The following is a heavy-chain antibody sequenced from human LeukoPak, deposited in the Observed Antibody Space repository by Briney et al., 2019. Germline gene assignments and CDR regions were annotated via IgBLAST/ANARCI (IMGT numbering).Heavy chain of an antibody. CDR3: ARGPGATPKYTFDY. CDR1: GGTFSGYA. Sequence: GASVKVSCKASGGTFSGYAISWVRQAPGQGLEWMGGIIPIFGTANYAQKFQGRVTITTDESTSTAYMELSSLGSEDTAVYYCARGPGATPKYTFDYWGQGTLVTVSS. V-gene: IGHV1-69*05. J-gene: IGHJ4*02. CDR2: IIPIFGTA. D-gene: IGHD1-26*01.